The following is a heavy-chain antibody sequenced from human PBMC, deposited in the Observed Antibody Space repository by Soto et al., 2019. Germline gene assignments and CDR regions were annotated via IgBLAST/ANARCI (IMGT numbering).Heavy chain of an antibody. CDR3: ARDQVKEVYALPNLSSARMDV. J-gene: IGHJ6*02. CDR1: GGTFSSYA. V-gene: IGHV1-69*13. CDR2: IIPIFGTA. Sequence: WASVKVSCKASGGTFSSYAISRVRQAPGQGLEWMGGIIPIFGTANYAQKFQGRVTITADESTSTAYMELSSLRSEDTAVYYCARDQVKEVYALPNLSSARMDVWGQGTTVTVSS. D-gene: IGHD2-8*01.